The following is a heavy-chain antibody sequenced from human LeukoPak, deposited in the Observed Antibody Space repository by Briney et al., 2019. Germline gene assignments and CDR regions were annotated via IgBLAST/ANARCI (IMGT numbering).Heavy chain of an antibody. D-gene: IGHD3-9*01. J-gene: IGHJ3*02. CDR2: IYTSGST. V-gene: IGHV4-4*07. CDR3: ARDLGMYYDILTGYEDAFDI. Sequence: SETLSLTCTVSGGSISSYYWSWIRQPAGKGLEWIGRIYTSGSTNYNPSLKSRVTMSVDTSKNQFSLKLSSVTAADTAVYYCARDLGMYYDILTGYEDAFDIWGQGTMVTVSS. CDR1: GGSISSYY.